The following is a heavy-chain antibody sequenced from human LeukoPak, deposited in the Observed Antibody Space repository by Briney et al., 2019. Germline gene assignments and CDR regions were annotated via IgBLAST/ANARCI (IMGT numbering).Heavy chain of an antibody. CDR2: IYYSGST. CDR1: GGSISSGGYY. J-gene: IGHJ4*02. D-gene: IGHD3-10*01. Sequence: PSETLSLTCTVSGGSISSGGYYWSWIRQHPGEGLEWIGYIYYSGSTYYNPSLKSRVTISVDTSKNQFSLKLSSVTAADTAVYYCAREPGKYYGSGRDFDYWGQGALVTVSS. V-gene: IGHV4-31*03. CDR3: AREPGKYYGSGRDFDY.